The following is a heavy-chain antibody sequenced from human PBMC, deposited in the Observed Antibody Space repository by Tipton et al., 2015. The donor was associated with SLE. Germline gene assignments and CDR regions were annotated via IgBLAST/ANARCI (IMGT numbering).Heavy chain of an antibody. D-gene: IGHD1-1*01. CDR1: GYTFTSYD. CDR3: AERYDTFET. Sequence: QSGPEVKRPGASVKVSCKASGYTFTSYDITWVRQAPGQGLEWMGWISAYTGDTNSAQRFQGRVTMTTDTSRTTAYMELRSLRSDDTAVYYCAERYDTFETWGQGTMITVSS. V-gene: IGHV1-18*01. J-gene: IGHJ3*02. CDR2: ISAYTGDT.